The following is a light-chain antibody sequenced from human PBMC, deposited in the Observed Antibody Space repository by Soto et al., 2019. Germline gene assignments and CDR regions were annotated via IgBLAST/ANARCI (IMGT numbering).Light chain of an antibody. V-gene: IGKV3-15*01. Sequence: EIVVTQSPATLSVSPGDRVTLSCRASQSVRSNSAWYQQRPGQAPRLLIYGASTRATGIPARFSGSGYGTEFTLTISSLQSEDFAVYYCHQYNTWPLTFGGGTKVDIK. CDR3: HQYNTWPLT. J-gene: IGKJ4*01. CDR2: GAS. CDR1: QSVRSN.